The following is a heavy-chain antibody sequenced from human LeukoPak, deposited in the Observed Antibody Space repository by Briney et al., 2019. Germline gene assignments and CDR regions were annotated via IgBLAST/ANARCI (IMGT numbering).Heavy chain of an antibody. D-gene: IGHD3-16*02. V-gene: IGHV4-39*07. CDR1: GGSISSSSYY. CDR2: IYYSGST. Sequence: PSETLSLTCTVSGGSISSSSYYWGWIRQPPGKGLEWIGSIYYSGSTYYNPSLKSRVTISVDTSKNQFSLKLSSVTAADTAVYYCARDVGDISFTYWGQGTLVTVSS. J-gene: IGHJ4*02. CDR3: ARDVGDISFTY.